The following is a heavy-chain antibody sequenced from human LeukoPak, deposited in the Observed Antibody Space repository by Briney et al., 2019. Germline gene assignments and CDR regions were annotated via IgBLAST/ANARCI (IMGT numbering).Heavy chain of an antibody. CDR1: GFTFSSYG. CDR3: ARDGYNPGFDY. V-gene: IGHV3-33*01. CDR2: IWYDGSNK. Sequence: GGSLRLSCAASGFTFSSYGMHWVRQAPGKGLEWVAVIWYDGSNKYYADSVKGRFTISRDNAKNSLYLQMNSLRAEDTAVYYCARDGYNPGFDYWGQGTLVTVSS. J-gene: IGHJ4*02. D-gene: IGHD3-22*01.